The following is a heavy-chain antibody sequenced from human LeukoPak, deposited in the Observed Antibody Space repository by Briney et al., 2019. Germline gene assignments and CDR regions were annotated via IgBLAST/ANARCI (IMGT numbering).Heavy chain of an antibody. CDR1: GFTFSTFG. Sequence: GESLRLSCAVSGFTFSTFGLHWVRQAPGKGLEWLAVVSFEGEYTYYADSVKGRFTISRDNSKSTAYLQMNTLRAEDTALYFCARDRGRKRARCVEPAPRSYYYAMDVWGQGTTVTVS. J-gene: IGHJ6*02. CDR2: VSFEGEYT. D-gene: IGHD1-14*01. CDR3: ARDRGRKRARCVEPAPRSYYYAMDV. V-gene: IGHV3-30*03.